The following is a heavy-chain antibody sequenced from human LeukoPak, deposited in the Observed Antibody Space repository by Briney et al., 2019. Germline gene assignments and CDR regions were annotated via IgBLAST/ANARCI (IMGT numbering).Heavy chain of an antibody. CDR1: GFTFSCYA. V-gene: IGHV3-30-3*01. D-gene: IGHD6-13*01. Sequence: GGSLRLSCAASGFTFSCYAMHWVRQAPGKGLEWVAVISYDGSNKYYADSVKGRFTISRDNSKNTLYLQMNSLRAEDTAVYYCARGEQHSPRGDYYYYMDVWGKGTTVTVSS. CDR3: ARGEQHSPRGDYYYYMDV. CDR2: ISYDGSNK. J-gene: IGHJ6*03.